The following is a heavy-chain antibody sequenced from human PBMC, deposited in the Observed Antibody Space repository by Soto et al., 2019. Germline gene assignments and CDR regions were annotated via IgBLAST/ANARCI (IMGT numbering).Heavy chain of an antibody. D-gene: IGHD3-22*01. CDR1: GGTFSSYA. V-gene: IGHV1-69*05. CDR2: IIPIFGTA. J-gene: IGHJ4*02. CDR3: ARELNTDSSAYYSFAY. Sequence: ASVKVSCKASGGTFSSYAISWVRQAPGQGLEWMGGIIPIFGTANYAQKFQGRVTMTTDTSTTTTSMELRSLRSDDTAVYYCARELNTDSSAYYSFAYWGQGTLVTVSS.